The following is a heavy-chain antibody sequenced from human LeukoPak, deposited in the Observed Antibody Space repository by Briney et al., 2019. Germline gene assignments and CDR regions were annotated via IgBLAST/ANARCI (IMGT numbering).Heavy chain of an antibody. D-gene: IGHD3-22*01. CDR2: IIPIFGTA. Sequence: SVKVSCKASRGTFSSYAISWVRQAPGQGLEWMGGIIPIFGTANYAQKFQGRVTITADESTSTAYMELSSLRSEDTAVYYCARGPDPYDSSGYSPNWFDPWGQGTLVTVSS. CDR3: ARGPDPYDSSGYSPNWFDP. CDR1: RGTFSSYA. J-gene: IGHJ5*02. V-gene: IGHV1-69*13.